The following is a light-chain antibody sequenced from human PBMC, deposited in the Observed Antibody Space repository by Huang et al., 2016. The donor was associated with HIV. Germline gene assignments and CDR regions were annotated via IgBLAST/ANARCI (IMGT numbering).Light chain of an antibody. CDR1: ESVSIN. V-gene: IGKV3-15*01. CDR2: GAS. CDR3: HQYNNWLLS. Sequence: EIVMTQSPDTLSVSPGARATLSCRASESVSINLAWYQQRPGQAPLLLIHGASNRAAGIPARFSGSGSGAEFTLTISSLQSEDFALYYCHQYNNWLLSFGGGTRV. J-gene: IGKJ4*01.